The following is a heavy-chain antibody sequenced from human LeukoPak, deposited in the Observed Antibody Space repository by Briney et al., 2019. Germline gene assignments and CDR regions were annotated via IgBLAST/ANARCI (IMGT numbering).Heavy chain of an antibody. Sequence: PSETLSLTCAVYGGSFSGYYWGWIRQPPGKGLEWIGEMNHSGSTNYNPSLKSRVTISVDTSKNQFSLKLSSVTAADTGVYYCARVDGDYFGWFDPWGQGTLVTVSS. CDR3: ARVDGDYFGWFDP. CDR1: GGSFSGYY. J-gene: IGHJ5*02. V-gene: IGHV4-34*01. D-gene: IGHD4-17*01. CDR2: MNHSGST.